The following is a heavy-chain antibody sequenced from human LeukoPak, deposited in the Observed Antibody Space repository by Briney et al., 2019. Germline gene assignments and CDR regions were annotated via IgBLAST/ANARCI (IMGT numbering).Heavy chain of an antibody. V-gene: IGHV3-7*01. D-gene: IGHD3-22*01. CDR1: GFTFSSYW. CDR2: IKQDGSEK. J-gene: IGHJ4*02. CDR3: TRDSYYDPI. Sequence: PGGALRLSCAASGFTFSSYWMSWVRQAPGKGLEWVANIKQDGSEKYYVDSVKGRFTISRDNAKNSLYLQMDSLRAEDTAVYYCTRDSYYDPIWGQGTLVTVSS.